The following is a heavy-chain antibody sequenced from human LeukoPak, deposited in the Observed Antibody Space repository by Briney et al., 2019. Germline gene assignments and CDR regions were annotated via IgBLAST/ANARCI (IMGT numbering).Heavy chain of an antibody. V-gene: IGHV3-48*01. J-gene: IGHJ4*02. CDR2: ISSSSSTI. CDR3: ARDGTERGYSYGYDY. D-gene: IGHD5-18*01. Sequence: GGSLRLSCAASGFTFSSYSMNWVRQAPGKGLEWVSYISSSSSTIYYADSVKGRFTIYRDNAKNSLYLQMNSLRAEDTAVYYCARDGTERGYSYGYDYWGQGTLVTVSS. CDR1: GFTFSSYS.